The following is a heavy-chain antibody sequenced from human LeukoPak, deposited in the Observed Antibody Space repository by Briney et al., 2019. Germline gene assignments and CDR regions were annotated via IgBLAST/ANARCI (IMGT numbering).Heavy chain of an antibody. J-gene: IGHJ3*02. V-gene: IGHV1-69*04. Sequence: ASVKVSCKASGGTFSSYAISWVRQAPGQGLEWMGRIIPILGIANYAQKFRGRVTITADKSTSTAYMELSSLRSEDTAVYYCARDKESARDAFDIWGQGTMVTVSS. CDR3: ARDKESARDAFDI. CDR1: GGTFSSYA. CDR2: IIPILGIA.